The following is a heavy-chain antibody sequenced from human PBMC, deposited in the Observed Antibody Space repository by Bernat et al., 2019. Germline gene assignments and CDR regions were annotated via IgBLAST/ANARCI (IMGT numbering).Heavy chain of an antibody. CDR1: GFTFSAYW. Sequence: EVQLVESGGGLVQPGGSLRLSCAASGFTFSAYWMSWVRQAPGMGLEWVANIKEDGREIYYVDSVKGRFIISRDNAENSLDLQMNSLRAEDTAVYYCAREGMMYGIGYGLDVWGQGTTVTVSS. CDR3: AREGMMYGIGYGLDV. V-gene: IGHV3-7*03. CDR2: IKEDGREI. J-gene: IGHJ6*02. D-gene: IGHD2-8*01.